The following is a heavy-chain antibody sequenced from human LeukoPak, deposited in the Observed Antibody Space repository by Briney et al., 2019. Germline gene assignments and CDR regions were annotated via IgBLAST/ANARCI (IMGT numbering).Heavy chain of an antibody. CDR1: GGSFSGYY. V-gene: IGHV4-34*01. CDR2: INHSGST. Sequence: SETLSLTCAVYGGSFSGYYWSWIRQPPGKGLEWIGEINHSGSTNYNPSLKSRVTISVDTSKNQFSLKLSSVTAADTAVYYCARPPRNYYGSGSFDYWGQGTLVTVSS. D-gene: IGHD3-10*01. CDR3: ARPPRNYYGSGSFDY. J-gene: IGHJ4*02.